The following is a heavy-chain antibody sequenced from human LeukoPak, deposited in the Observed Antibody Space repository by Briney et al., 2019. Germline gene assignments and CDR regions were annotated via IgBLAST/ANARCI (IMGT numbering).Heavy chain of an antibody. D-gene: IGHD3/OR15-3a*01. CDR3: ATSYDMGWLIGY. Sequence: GGSLRLSCAASGFTFGDTWMNWVRQAPGQGLEWVANIKQDGSETFYVVSVKGRFTISRDNSKNSLYLQMNTLRAEDTALYYCATSYDMGWLIGYWGQGTLVTVSS. CDR1: GFTFGDTW. V-gene: IGHV3-7*03. J-gene: IGHJ4*02. CDR2: IKQDGSET.